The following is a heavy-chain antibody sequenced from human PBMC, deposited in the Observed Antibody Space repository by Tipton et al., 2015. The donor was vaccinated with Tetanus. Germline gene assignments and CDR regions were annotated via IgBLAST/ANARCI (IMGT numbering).Heavy chain of an antibody. CDR2: VKRDGSGK. J-gene: IGHJ4*02. V-gene: IGHV3-7*04. Sequence: QLVQSGGGLVQPGGSLRLSCAASGFTFSNYWMSWVRQAPGKGLEWVANVKRDGSGKYYVDSVKGRFTMSRDNAKNSLYLQMISLRAEDTAVYSCARGMAEASNCGGDCYSDYWGQGTLVTVSS. CDR3: ARGMAEASNCGGDCYSDY. D-gene: IGHD2-21*02. CDR1: GFTFSNYW.